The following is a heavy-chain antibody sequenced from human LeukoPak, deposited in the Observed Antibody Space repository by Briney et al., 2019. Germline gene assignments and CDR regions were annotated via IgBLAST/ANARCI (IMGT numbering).Heavy chain of an antibody. CDR2: IYYTGST. V-gene: IGHV4-59*02. CDR1: GGSVSDYY. Sequence: PSETLSLTCTVSGGSVSDYYWSWIRQSPGKGLEWIGYIYYTGSTSYNPSLRSRVTMSADTSKNQFSLKLSSVTAADTAVYYCARGNSGPYPDIWGQGTMVTVSS. CDR3: ARGNSGPYPDI. D-gene: IGHD1-26*01. J-gene: IGHJ3*02.